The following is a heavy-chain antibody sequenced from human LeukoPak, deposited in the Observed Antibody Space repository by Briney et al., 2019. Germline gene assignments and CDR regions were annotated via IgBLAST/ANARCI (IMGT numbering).Heavy chain of an antibody. CDR1: GYTLTELS. V-gene: IGHV1-24*01. J-gene: IGHJ6*02. D-gene: IGHD5-24*01. Sequence: ASVKVSCKVSGYTLTELSMHWVRQAPGKGLEWMGGFDPEDGETIYAQKFQGRVTMTEDTSTDTAYMELSSLRSEDTAVYYCARDRHGMATSNWIYYYYGMDVWGQGTTVTVSS. CDR3: ARDRHGMATSNWIYYYYGMDV. CDR2: FDPEDGET.